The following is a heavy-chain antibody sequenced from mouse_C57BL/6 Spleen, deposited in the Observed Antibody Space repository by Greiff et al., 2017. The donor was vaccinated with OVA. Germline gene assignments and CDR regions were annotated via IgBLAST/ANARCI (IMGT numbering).Heavy chain of an antibody. Sequence: VQLQQSGPELVKPGASVKISCKASGYTFTDYYMNWVKQSHGKSLEWIGDINPNNGGTSYNQKFKGKATLTVDKSSSTAYMELRSLTSEDSAVYYCAREEYLLSYYFDYWGQGTTLTVSS. CDR2: INPNNGGT. D-gene: IGHD2-1*01. J-gene: IGHJ2*01. V-gene: IGHV1-26*01. CDR3: AREEYLLSYYFDY. CDR1: GYTFTDYY.